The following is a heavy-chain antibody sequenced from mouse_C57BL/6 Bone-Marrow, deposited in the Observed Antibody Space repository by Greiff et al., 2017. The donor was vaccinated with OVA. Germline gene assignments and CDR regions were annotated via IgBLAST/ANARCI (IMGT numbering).Heavy chain of an antibody. D-gene: IGHD1-1*01. CDR1: GYTFTSYG. V-gene: IGHV1-81*01. Sequence: QVQLKESGAELARPGASVKLSCKASGYTFTSYGISWVKQRTGQGLEWIGEIFPGSGSTYYNEKFKGKATLTVDTSSSTAYMQLSSLTSEDSAVYFCARRDYSFAYWGQGTLVTVSA. J-gene: IGHJ3*01. CDR2: IFPGSGST. CDR3: ARRDYSFAY.